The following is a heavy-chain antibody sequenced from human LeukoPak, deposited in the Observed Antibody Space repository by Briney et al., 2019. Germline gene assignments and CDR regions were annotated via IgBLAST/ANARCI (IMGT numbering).Heavy chain of an antibody. CDR2: INHSGST. CDR3: ARGLGGYAKKALSPD. D-gene: IGHD5-12*01. V-gene: IGHV4-34*01. CDR1: GGSFSGYY. Sequence: SETLSLTCAVYGGSFSGYYWSWIRQPPGKGLEWIGEINHSGSTNYNPPLKSRVTISVDTSKNQFSLKLSSVTAADTAVYYCARGLGGYAKKALSPDWGQGTLVIVSS. J-gene: IGHJ4*02.